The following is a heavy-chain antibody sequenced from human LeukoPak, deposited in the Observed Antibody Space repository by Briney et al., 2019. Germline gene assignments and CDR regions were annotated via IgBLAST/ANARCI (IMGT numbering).Heavy chain of an antibody. CDR1: GYTFTGYY. Sequence: ASVKVSCKASGYTFTGYYMHWVRQAPGQGLEWMGWINPNSGGTNYAQKFQGRVTMTRDTSISTAYMELSRLRSHDTAVYYCARGHVLRYFDWLLNPGPFDYWGQGTLVTVSS. J-gene: IGHJ4*02. CDR3: ARGHVLRYFDWLLNPGPFDY. V-gene: IGHV1-2*02. D-gene: IGHD3-9*01. CDR2: INPNSGGT.